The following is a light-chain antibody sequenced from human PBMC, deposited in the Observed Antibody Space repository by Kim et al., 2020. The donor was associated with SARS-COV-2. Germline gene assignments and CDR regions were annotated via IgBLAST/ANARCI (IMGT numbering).Light chain of an antibody. CDR2: ELS. J-gene: IGLJ1*01. CDR3: FSFAGSTYV. V-gene: IGLV2-8*01. Sequence: PGQSVTISCTRTSSDVGGYNFVSWYQQHPGKAPKLMIYELSKRPSGVPDRFSGSKSGNTASLTVPGLQAEDEADYYCFSFAGSTYVFGTGTKVTVL. CDR1: SSDVGGYNF.